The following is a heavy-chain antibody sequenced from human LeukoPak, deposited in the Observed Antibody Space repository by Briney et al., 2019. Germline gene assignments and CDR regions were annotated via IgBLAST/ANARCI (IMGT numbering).Heavy chain of an antibody. CDR1: GYSFTSYW. J-gene: IGHJ6*02. CDR2: IYPGDSDT. Sequence: GEPLKTSVKGSGYSFTSYWIGWVRQMPGKGLGWMGIIYPGDSDTRYNPSFQGQATISADKSISTAYLQWSSLKASDTAMYYCARHCRSSGWRCMDVWGQGTTVTVSS. CDR3: ARHCRSSGWRCMDV. V-gene: IGHV5-51*01. D-gene: IGHD6-19*01.